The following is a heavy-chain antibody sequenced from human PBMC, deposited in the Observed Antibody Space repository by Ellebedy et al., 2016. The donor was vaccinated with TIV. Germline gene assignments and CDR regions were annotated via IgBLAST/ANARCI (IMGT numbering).Heavy chain of an antibody. CDR1: GGSISSGGYY. V-gene: IGHV4-31*03. D-gene: IGHD3-16*01. CDR3: ARDGPAYVLPYYGMDV. Sequence: SETLSLTXTVSGGSISSGGYYWSWIRQHPGKGLEWIGYIYYSGSTYYNPSLESRVTISVDTSKNQFSLKLSSVTAADTAVYYCARDGPAYVLPYYGMDVWGQGTTVTVSS. CDR2: IYYSGST. J-gene: IGHJ6*02.